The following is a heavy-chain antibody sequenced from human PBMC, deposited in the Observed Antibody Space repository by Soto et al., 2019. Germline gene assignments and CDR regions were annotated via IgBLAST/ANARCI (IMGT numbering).Heavy chain of an antibody. J-gene: IGHJ5*02. D-gene: IGHD2-15*01. CDR1: GFTFSSYS. Sequence: DVQLVESGGGLVKPGGSLRLSCAASGFTFSSYSMNWVRQAPGKGLEWVSFISSSSRYIYYADSVKGRFTLSRDNAKNSLDLQMNSLRAEDTAVYYCAREKDRGWFDPWGQGTLVTVSS. CDR3: AREKDRGWFDP. V-gene: IGHV3-21*02. CDR2: ISSSSRYI.